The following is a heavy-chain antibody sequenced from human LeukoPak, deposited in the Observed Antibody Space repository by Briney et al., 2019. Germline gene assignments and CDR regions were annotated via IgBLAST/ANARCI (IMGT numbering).Heavy chain of an antibody. CDR1: GYTFTGYY. CDR3: ARPHTVLYNWFDP. D-gene: IGHD4-11*01. V-gene: IGHV1-2*06. J-gene: IGHJ5*02. Sequence: GASVKVSCKASGYTFTGYYMHWVQQAPGHGLEWIGRINPNSGGANYAQKFQGVVTIPRDTSISTAYMELSRLRSDDTAVYYCARPHTVLYNWFDPWGQGTLVTVSS. CDR2: INPNSGGA.